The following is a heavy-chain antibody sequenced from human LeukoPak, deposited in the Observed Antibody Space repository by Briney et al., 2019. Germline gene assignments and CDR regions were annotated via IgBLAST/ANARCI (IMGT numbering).Heavy chain of an antibody. Sequence: PSETLSLTCTVSGGSISSYYWSWIRQPPGKGLEWIGYIYYSGSTNYNPSLKSRVTISVDTSKNQFSLKLSSVTAADTAVYYCARTTLYNNRGGVDYWGQGTLVTVSS. D-gene: IGHD1-14*01. J-gene: IGHJ4*02. CDR1: GGSISSYY. CDR3: ARTTLYNNRGGVDY. CDR2: IYYSGST. V-gene: IGHV4-59*08.